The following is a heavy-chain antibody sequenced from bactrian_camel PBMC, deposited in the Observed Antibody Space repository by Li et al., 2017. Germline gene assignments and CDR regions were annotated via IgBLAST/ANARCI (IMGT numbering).Heavy chain of an antibody. CDR1: GFTFSTYD. D-gene: IGHD5*01. V-gene: IGHV3S40*01. CDR2: IHSDSSGST. J-gene: IGHJ4*01. Sequence: VQLVESGGGLVQPGESSRLACAASGFTFSTYDMTWIRQAPGKGLEWVSTIHSDSSGSTYYADSVKGRFTVSRDNAKNTLYLQMNSLKTEDTAVYYCATGLLADHGLGLGTQVTVS.